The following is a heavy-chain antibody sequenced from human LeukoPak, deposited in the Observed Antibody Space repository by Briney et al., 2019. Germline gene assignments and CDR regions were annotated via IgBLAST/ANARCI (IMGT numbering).Heavy chain of an antibody. Sequence: AASVKVSCTASGYTFTSYDINWVRQATGQGLEWMGWMNPNSGNTGYAQKFQGRVTMTRNNSISTGYMELSSLRSEDTAVYYCARGGGYCSGGSCPYYFDYWGQGTLVTVSS. D-gene: IGHD2-15*01. CDR2: MNPNSGNT. CDR1: GYTFTSYD. V-gene: IGHV1-8*01. J-gene: IGHJ4*02. CDR3: ARGGGYCSGGSCPYYFDY.